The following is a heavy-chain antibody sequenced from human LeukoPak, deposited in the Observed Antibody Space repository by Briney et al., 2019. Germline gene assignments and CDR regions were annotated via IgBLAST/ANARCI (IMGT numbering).Heavy chain of an antibody. CDR1: GFTFSSYA. CDR3: AKRGVVIRGLLVIGFHQQAYYFDS. V-gene: IGHV3-23*01. CDR2: ISGSGGST. Sequence: GGSLRLSCAASGFTFSSYAMSWVRQASGKGLEWVSAISGSGGSTYYADSVKGRFTISRDKSMNTVYLQMNSLRPEDTALYFCAKRGVVIRGLLVIGFHQQAYYFDSWGQGILVTVSP. D-gene: IGHD3-10*01. J-gene: IGHJ4*02.